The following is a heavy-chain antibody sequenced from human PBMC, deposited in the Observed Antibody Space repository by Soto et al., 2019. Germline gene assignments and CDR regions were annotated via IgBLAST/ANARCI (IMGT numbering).Heavy chain of an antibody. CDR1: GFSFSDYY. CDR3: AKDLYYDSSGPRPGMDV. CDR2: ISFSDNSI. D-gene: IGHD3-22*01. V-gene: IGHV3-11*01. Sequence: GGSLRLSCAASGFSFSDYYMSWIRQAPGKGLEWVSYISFSDNSIYYADSVKGRFTISRDNAKNSLYLQMNSLRAEDTAVYYCAKDLYYDSSGPRPGMDVWGQGTTVTVSS. J-gene: IGHJ6*02.